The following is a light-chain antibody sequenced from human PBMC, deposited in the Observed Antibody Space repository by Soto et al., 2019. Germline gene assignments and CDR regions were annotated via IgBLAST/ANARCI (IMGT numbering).Light chain of an antibody. Sequence: EIVMTQSPATLSVSPGGRATLSCRASQSISDTLAWYQQKPGQAPRLLIYGASTRAPGFPARFSGSGSGTDFTITISSLQSDDFAVSYYQQSNNWPWTFGQGTKVEIK. CDR1: QSISDT. V-gene: IGKV3-15*01. CDR2: GAS. CDR3: QQSNNWPWT. J-gene: IGKJ1*01.